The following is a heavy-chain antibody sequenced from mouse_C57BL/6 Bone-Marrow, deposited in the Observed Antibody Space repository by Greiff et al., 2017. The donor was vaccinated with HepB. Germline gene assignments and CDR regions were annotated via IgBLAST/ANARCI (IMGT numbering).Heavy chain of an antibody. D-gene: IGHD1-1*01. CDR1: GYTFTSYW. J-gene: IGHJ2*01. Sequence: VQLQQPGAELVRPGTSVKLSCKASGYTFTSYWMHWVKQRPGQGLEWIGVIDPSDSYTNYNQKFKGKATLTVDTSSSTAYMQLSSLTSEDSAVYYCARGVLRYLFDYWGQGTTLTVSS. CDR2: IDPSDSYT. CDR3: ARGVLRYLFDY. V-gene: IGHV1-59*01.